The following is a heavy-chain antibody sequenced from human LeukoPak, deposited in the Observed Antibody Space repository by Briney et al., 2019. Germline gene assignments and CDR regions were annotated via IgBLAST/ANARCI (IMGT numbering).Heavy chain of an antibody. D-gene: IGHD5-24*01. CDR3: ASLQGWQQLPFDY. CDR2: IHHTGST. Sequence: SETLSLTRTVSGYSFRSGYYWGWIRPSPGKGLEWIANIHHTGSTYYNPSLKSRVTISLDTSKNQFSLKLSSVTAADTAVYYCASLQGWQQLPFDYWDQGTLVTVSS. V-gene: IGHV4-38-2*02. CDR1: GYSFRSGYY. J-gene: IGHJ4*02.